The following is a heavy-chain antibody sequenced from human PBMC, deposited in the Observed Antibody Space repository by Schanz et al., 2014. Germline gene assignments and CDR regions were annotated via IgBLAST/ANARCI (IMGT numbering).Heavy chain of an antibody. CDR2: IYYRGNT. J-gene: IGHJ4*02. V-gene: IGHV4-59*08. Sequence: QVQLQESGPGLVKPSETLSLTCTVSGGSISSYYWSWIRQPPGKGLEWIGFIYYRGNTNYNPSLTSRVTMSVDPSKNQFSLKLSSVTAADTAVYYCARRIWDGDYYYFDYGGQGTLVTVSS. CDR3: ARRIWDGDYYYFDY. CDR1: GGSISSYY. D-gene: IGHD4-17*01.